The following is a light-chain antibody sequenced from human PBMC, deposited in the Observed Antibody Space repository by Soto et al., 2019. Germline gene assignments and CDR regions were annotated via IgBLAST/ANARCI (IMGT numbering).Light chain of an antibody. CDR1: QTISSW. V-gene: IGKV1-5*03. CDR2: KAS. CDR3: QQSYSTLRT. Sequence: DIQMTQSPSTLSGSVGDRVTITCRASQTISSWLAWYQQKPGKAPKLLIYKASTLKSGVPSRFSGSGSGTDFTLTISSLQPEDFATYYCQQSYSTLRTFGQGTKVDIK. J-gene: IGKJ1*01.